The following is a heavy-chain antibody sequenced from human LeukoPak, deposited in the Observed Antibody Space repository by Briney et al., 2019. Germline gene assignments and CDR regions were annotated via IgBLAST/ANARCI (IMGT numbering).Heavy chain of an antibody. CDR1: GYTFTGYY. V-gene: IGHV5-51*01. Sequence: GASVKVSCKASGYTFTGYYMHWVRQAPGQGLEWMGIIYPGDSDTRYSPSFQGQVTISADKSISTAYLQWSSLKASDTAMYYCARHIYSGYENYYYYYMDVWGKGTTVTVSS. D-gene: IGHD5-12*01. J-gene: IGHJ6*03. CDR3: ARHIYSGYENYYYYYMDV. CDR2: IYPGDSDT.